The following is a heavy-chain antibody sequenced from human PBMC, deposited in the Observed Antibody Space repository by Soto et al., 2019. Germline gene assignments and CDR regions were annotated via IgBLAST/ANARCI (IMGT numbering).Heavy chain of an antibody. Sequence: SSETLSLTCTVSDASLSSGGFYWSWIRQHPGKGLEWIGFIYYSGRTYYNPSLQSRVSISVAASKNQFSLKLTSVTAADTAVYFCARLVLPSYYFDHWGQGTLVTVSS. CDR2: IYYSGRT. V-gene: IGHV4-31*03. CDR1: DASLSSGGFY. CDR3: ARLVLPSYYFDH. D-gene: IGHD3-10*01. J-gene: IGHJ4*02.